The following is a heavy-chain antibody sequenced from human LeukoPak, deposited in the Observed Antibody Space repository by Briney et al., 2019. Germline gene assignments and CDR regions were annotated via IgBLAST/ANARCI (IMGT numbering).Heavy chain of an antibody. CDR3: ARSLYYYDSTSSFGY. Sequence: ASVKVSCKASGYTFTGYYMHWVRQAPGQGLAWMGWINPNSGGTNYAQKFQGRVTMTRDTSISTAYMELSRLRSDDTAVYYCARSLYYYDSTSSFGYWGQGTLVTVSS. V-gene: IGHV1-2*02. CDR2: INPNSGGT. D-gene: IGHD3-22*01. CDR1: GYTFTGYY. J-gene: IGHJ4*02.